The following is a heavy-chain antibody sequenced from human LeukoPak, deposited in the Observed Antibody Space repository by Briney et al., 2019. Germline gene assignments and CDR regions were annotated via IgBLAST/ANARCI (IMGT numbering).Heavy chain of an antibody. CDR3: AREAVGATHFDY. Sequence: PGGSLRLSCAASGFTFSSYSMNWVRQAPGKGLEWVSSISSSSSYIYYADSVKGRFTISRDNAKNSLYLQMNSLRAEDTAVYYCAREAVGATHFDYWGQGTLVTVSP. J-gene: IGHJ4*02. CDR2: ISSSSSYI. V-gene: IGHV3-21*01. D-gene: IGHD1-26*01. CDR1: GFTFSSYS.